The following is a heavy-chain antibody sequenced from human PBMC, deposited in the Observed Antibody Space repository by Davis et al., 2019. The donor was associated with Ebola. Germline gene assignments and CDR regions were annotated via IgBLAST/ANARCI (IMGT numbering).Heavy chain of an antibody. Sequence: MPGGSLRLSCAVSGGSISSSNWWSWVRQPPGKGLEWIGEIYHSGSTNYNPSLKSRVTISVDKSKNQFSLKLSSVTAADTAVYYCARDSGWLLTGWFDPWGQGTLVTVSS. CDR1: GGSISSSNW. V-gene: IGHV4-4*02. D-gene: IGHD5-12*01. J-gene: IGHJ5*02. CDR2: IYHSGST. CDR3: ARDSGWLLTGWFDP.